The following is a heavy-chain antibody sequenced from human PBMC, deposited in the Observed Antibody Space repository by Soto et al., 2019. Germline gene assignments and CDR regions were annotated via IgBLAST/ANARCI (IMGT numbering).Heavy chain of an antibody. CDR1: GYTFTSYG. Sequence: ASVKVSCKASGYTFTSYGISWVRQAPGQGLEWMGWISAYNGNTNYAQKLQGRVTMTPDTSTSTAYMELRSLRSDDTAVYYCARNYCGSDCSSNWFDPWGQGTLVTVSS. D-gene: IGHD2-21*02. CDR3: ARNYCGSDCSSNWFDP. J-gene: IGHJ5*02. V-gene: IGHV1-18*01. CDR2: ISAYNGNT.